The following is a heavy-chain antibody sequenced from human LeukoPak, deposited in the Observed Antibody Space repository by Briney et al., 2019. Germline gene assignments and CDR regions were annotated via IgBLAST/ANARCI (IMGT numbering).Heavy chain of an antibody. CDR3: ARATPLYCSGGSCYFGY. V-gene: IGHV4-59*01. CDR1: GGSITSYY. D-gene: IGHD2-15*01. Sequence: SETLSLTCTVSGGSITSYYWSWIRQPPGKGLEWIGYIYYSGSTNYNPSLKSRVTISVDTSKNQFSLKLSSVTAADTAVYYCARATPLYCSGGSCYFGYWGQGTLVTVSS. CDR2: IYYSGST. J-gene: IGHJ4*02.